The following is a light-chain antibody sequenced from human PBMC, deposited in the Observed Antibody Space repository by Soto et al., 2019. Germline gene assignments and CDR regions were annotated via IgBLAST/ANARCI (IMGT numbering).Light chain of an antibody. Sequence: DIQMTQSPSSLSASVGDRVTITCRASQSVSSHLNWYQQRPGKAPKLLIYGASSVQSGAPSRFSGSGSGTHFTLTISSLQPEDFATYYRQQTHSPPRTFGQGTKVEIK. CDR1: QSVSSH. CDR2: GAS. J-gene: IGKJ1*01. CDR3: QQTHSPPRT. V-gene: IGKV1-39*01.